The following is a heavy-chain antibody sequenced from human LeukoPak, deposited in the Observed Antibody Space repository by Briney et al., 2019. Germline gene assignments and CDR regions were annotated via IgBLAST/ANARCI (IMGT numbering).Heavy chain of an antibody. Sequence: KASETLSLTCTVSGGSISSSNYYWGWIRQPPGKGLEWIVSIYYSGSTYSNPSLKSRVTISVDTSKNQFSLELRSVTAADTAVYYCVRVGRVAVGYNWFDPWGQGTLVTVSS. J-gene: IGHJ5*02. D-gene: IGHD2-15*01. CDR3: VRVGRVAVGYNWFDP. CDR2: IYYSGST. CDR1: GGSISSSNYY. V-gene: IGHV4-39*01.